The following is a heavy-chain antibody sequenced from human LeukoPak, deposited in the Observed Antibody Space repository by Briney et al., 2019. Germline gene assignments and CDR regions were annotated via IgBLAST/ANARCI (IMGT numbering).Heavy chain of an antibody. CDR3: ARDIGGYYGSGSYYLPTYYYYYYMDV. CDR1: EFSVGSNY. V-gene: IGHV3-66*01. Sequence: GSLRLSCAASEFSVGSNYMTWVRQAPGKGLEWVSLIYSGGSTYYADSVKGRFTISRDNAKNSLYLQMNSLRAEDTAVYYCARDIGGYYGSGSYYLPTYYYYYYMDVWGKGTTVTISS. CDR2: IYSGGST. J-gene: IGHJ6*03. D-gene: IGHD3-10*01.